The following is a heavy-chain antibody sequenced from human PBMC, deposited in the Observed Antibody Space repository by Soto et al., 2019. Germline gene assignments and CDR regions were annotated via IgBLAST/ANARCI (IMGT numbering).Heavy chain of an antibody. J-gene: IGHJ5*02. CDR2: ISGSGGSP. Sequence: EVQLLESGGGLVQPGGSLRLSCAASGFTFSSYAMSWVRQAPGKGLEWVSAISGSGGSPYYADSVKGRFTISRDNSKNTLYLVMNGLGAEETAVYYCATHPDGAPRGWFDPWGQGTLVTVSS. CDR3: ATHPDGAPRGWFDP. V-gene: IGHV3-23*01. D-gene: IGHD3-10*01. CDR1: GFTFSSYA.